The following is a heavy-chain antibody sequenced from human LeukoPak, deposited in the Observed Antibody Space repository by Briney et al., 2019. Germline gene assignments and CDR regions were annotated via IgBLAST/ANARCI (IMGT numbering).Heavy chain of an antibody. CDR1: GFTFSSYA. Sequence: PGGSLRLSCAASGFTFSSYAMSWVRQAPGKGLEWVSAISGSGGSTYYADSVKGRFTISRDNSKNTLYLQMNSLRAEDTAVYYCSEPLLAKVTSQGASCVWGKGTTVPVSS. D-gene: IGHD4-17*01. V-gene: IGHV3-23*01. J-gene: IGHJ6*03. CDR3: SEPLLAKVTSQGASCV. CDR2: ISGSGGST.